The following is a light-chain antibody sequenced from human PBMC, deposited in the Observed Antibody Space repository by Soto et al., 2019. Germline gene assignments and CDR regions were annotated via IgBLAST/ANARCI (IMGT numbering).Light chain of an antibody. CDR3: QHYNSYSS. V-gene: IGKV1-5*03. CDR2: EVS. CDR1: QSINNW. Sequence: DIQMTQSPATLSASVGDRVTITCRASQSINNWLAWYQQKPGKAPNPLIYEVSSLESGVPSRFSGSGSGTEFTLTISSLQPDDFATYYCQHYNSYSSFGQGTKVEIK. J-gene: IGKJ1*01.